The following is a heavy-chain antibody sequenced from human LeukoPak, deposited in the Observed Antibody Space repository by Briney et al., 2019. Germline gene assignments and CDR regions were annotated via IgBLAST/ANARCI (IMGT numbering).Heavy chain of an antibody. V-gene: IGHV3-23*01. D-gene: IGHD6-13*01. Sequence: GGSLRLSCAASGFDFNSYVMGWVRQAPGKRPEWVSIIGRSGDSTNYADFVKGRFTISRDNSRNTLYLQMNSPRAEDTAVYYCAILPGYSSGWYEVNYWGQGTLVTVSS. J-gene: IGHJ4*02. CDR1: GFDFNSYV. CDR2: IGRSGDST. CDR3: AILPGYSSGWYEVNY.